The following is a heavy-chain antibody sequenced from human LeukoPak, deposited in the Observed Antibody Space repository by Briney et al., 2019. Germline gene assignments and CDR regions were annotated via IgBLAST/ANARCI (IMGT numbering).Heavy chain of an antibody. CDR3: ARESYYYDSSGYFGERVDY. D-gene: IGHD3-22*01. Sequence: GGSLRLSCAASGLTFSSYWMHWVRQAPGKGLVWVSRINSDGSSTSYADSVKGRFTISRDNAKNTLYLQMNSLRAEDTAVYYCARESYYYDSSGYFGERVDYWGQGTLVTVSS. V-gene: IGHV3-74*01. J-gene: IGHJ4*02. CDR2: INSDGSST. CDR1: GLTFSSYW.